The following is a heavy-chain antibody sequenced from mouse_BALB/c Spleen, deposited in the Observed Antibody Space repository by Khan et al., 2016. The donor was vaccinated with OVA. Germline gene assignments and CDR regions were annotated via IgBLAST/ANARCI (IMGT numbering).Heavy chain of an antibody. V-gene: IGHV14-3*02. CDR2: IAPANGNT. CDR3: ARPSYDPRDFEV. CDR1: GFNIKDTY. J-gene: IGHJ1*01. Sequence: VQLQQPGAELVKPGASVKLSCTASGFNIKDTYLHWVKQRPEQGLVWIGRIAPANGNTQYDPKFQGKAAITSDTSSNTSYLQLNSLTSEDTAVYYCARPSYDPRDFEVWGAGTTVTVSS. D-gene: IGHD2-3*01.